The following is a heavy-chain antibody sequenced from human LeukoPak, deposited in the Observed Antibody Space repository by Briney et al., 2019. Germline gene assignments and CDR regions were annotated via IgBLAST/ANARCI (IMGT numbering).Heavy chain of an antibody. CDR2: ISGSGGST. V-gene: IGHV3-23*01. CDR1: GFTFSSYA. D-gene: IGHD2-21*02. CDR3: AKVQHIVVVTAMDY. Sequence: GGSLRLSCAASGFTFSSYAMSWVRQAPGKGLEWVSAISGSGGSTYYADSVKGRFTISRDNPKNTLYLQMNSLRAEDTAVYYCAKVQHIVVVTAMDYWGQGTLVTVSS. J-gene: IGHJ4*02.